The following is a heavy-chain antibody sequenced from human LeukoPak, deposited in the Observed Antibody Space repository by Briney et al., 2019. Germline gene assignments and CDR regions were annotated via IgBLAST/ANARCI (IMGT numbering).Heavy chain of an antibody. CDR1: GYTFTSYD. J-gene: IGHJ5*02. Sequence: ASVKVSCKASGYTFTSYDINWVRQATGQGLEWMGWMNPNSGNTGYAQKFQGRVAMTRNTSISTAYMELSSLRSEDTAVYYCARSPSSDIVVVVAATTPMFDPWGQGTLVTVSS. D-gene: IGHD2-15*01. CDR3: ARSPSSDIVVVVAATTPMFDP. V-gene: IGHV1-8*01. CDR2: MNPNSGNT.